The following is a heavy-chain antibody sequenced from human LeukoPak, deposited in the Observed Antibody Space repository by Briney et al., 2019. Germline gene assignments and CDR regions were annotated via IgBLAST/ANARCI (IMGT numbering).Heavy chain of an antibody. V-gene: IGHV4-4*07. D-gene: IGHD2-21*02. Sequence: SETLSLTCTVSGGSISSYYWSWIRQPAGKGLEWIGRIYTSGSTNYNPSLKSRVTMSVDTPKNQFSLKLSSVTAADTAVYYCARAGGDPKKVYYYYYYGMDVWGQGTTVTVSS. CDR2: IYTSGST. CDR1: GGSISSYY. CDR3: ARAGGDPKKVYYYYYYGMDV. J-gene: IGHJ6*02.